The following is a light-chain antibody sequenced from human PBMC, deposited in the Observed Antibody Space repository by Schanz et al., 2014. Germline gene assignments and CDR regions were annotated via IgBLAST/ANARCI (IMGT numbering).Light chain of an antibody. V-gene: IGKV3-11*01. Sequence: EIVMTQSPATLSVSPGERVTLSCRASQSVSAAFLAWYQQNPGQAPRLLIYGASNRATGIPARFSGSGSGADFTLTISSLEPEDFAVYYCQQRTSWPLTFGGGTKVEI. CDR2: GAS. CDR3: QQRTSWPLT. CDR1: QSVSAAF. J-gene: IGKJ4*01.